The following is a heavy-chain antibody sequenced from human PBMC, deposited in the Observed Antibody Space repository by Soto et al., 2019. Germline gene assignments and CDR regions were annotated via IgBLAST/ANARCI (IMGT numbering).Heavy chain of an antibody. V-gene: IGHV4-39*01. CDR1: GGSISSSSYY. J-gene: IGHJ4*02. D-gene: IGHD3-9*01. CDR2: IYYSGST. Sequence: SETLSLTCTVSGGSISSSSYYWGWIRQPPGKGLEWIGSIYYSGSTYYNPSLKSRDTISVDTSKNQFSLKLSSVTAADTAVYYCARHDYDILTGYYPYYFDYWGQGTLVTVSS. CDR3: ARHDYDILTGYYPYYFDY.